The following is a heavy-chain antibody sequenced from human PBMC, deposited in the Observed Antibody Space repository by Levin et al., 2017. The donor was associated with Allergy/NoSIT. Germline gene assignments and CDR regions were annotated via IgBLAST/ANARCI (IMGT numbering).Heavy chain of an antibody. CDR1: GGTFSSYA. V-gene: IGHV1-69*01. CDR2: IIPIFGTA. D-gene: IGHD5-18*01. CDR3: ARSGDTAMVT. J-gene: IGHJ5*02. Sequence: KISCKASGGTFSSYAISWVRQAPGQGLEWMGGIIPIFGTANYAQKFQGRVTITADESTSTAYMELSSLRSEDTAVYYCARSGDTAMVTWGQGTLVTVSS.